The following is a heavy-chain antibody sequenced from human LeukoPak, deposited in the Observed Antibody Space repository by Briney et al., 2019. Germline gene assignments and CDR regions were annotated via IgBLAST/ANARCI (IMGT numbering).Heavy chain of an antibody. V-gene: IGHV1-46*01. J-gene: IGHJ3*02. CDR3: ARAGAYYDSSGYYLYAFDI. Sequence: GASVKVSCKASGYTFTSYYMHWVRQAPGQGLEWMGIINPSGGSTSYAQKFQGRVTMTRDTSTSTVYMELSSLRSEDTAVYYCARAGAYYDSSGYYLYAFDIWGQGTMATVSS. CDR1: GYTFTSYY. D-gene: IGHD3-22*01. CDR2: INPSGGST.